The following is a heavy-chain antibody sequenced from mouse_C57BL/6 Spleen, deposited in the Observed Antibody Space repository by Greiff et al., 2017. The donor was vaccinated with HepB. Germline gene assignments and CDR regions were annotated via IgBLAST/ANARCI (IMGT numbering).Heavy chain of an antibody. D-gene: IGHD2-4*01. CDR3: ARWDDYDGGFAY. CDR2: INPGSGGT. CDR1: GYAFTNYL. Sequence: VQLQQSGAELVRPGTSVKVSCKASGYAFTNYLIEWVKQRPGQGLEGIGVINPGSGGTNYNEKFKGKATLTADKSSSTAYMQLSSLTSEDSAVYFCARWDDYDGGFAYWGQGTLVTVSA. V-gene: IGHV1-54*01. J-gene: IGHJ3*01.